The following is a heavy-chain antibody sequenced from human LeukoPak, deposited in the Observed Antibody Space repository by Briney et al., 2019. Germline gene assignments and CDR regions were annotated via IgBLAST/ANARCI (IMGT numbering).Heavy chain of an antibody. Sequence: PGGSLRLSCAASGFTFSSYEMNWVRQAPGKGLEWVSYVSSSGSTIYYADSVKGRFTISRDNAKNSLYLQMNSLRAEDTAVYYCARDCGSYYGYYYYMDVWGKGTTVTVSS. CDR1: GFTFSSYE. CDR2: VSSSGSTI. J-gene: IGHJ6*03. CDR3: ARDCGSYYGYYYYMDV. D-gene: IGHD1-26*01. V-gene: IGHV3-48*03.